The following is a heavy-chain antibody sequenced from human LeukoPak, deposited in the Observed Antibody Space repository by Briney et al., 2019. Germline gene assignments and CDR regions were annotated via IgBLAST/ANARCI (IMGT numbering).Heavy chain of an antibody. CDR2: VYYSGST. Sequence: PSETLSLTCTVSGGSISSYYWSWIRQPPGKGLEWIGYVYYSGSTNYNPSLKSRVTISVDTSKNQFSLKLSSVTAADTAVYYCARGPYGDYVNWFDPWGQGTLVTVSS. J-gene: IGHJ5*02. CDR3: ARGPYGDYVNWFDP. D-gene: IGHD4-17*01. V-gene: IGHV4-59*01. CDR1: GGSISSYY.